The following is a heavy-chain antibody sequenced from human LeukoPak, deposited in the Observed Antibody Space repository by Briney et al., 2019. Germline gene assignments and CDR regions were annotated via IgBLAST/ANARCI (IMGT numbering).Heavy chain of an antibody. CDR2: VYHTGST. CDR1: GGFISSYDW. D-gene: IGHD4-11*01. V-gene: IGHV4-4*02. Sequence: TSETLSLTCTVSGGFISSYDWCSWVRQPPEKGLEWIGEVYHTGSTNYNPSLKSRVTISVDKSKNQFSLKLSSVTAADTAVYYCATGRDYSWVSWGQGTLVTVSS. CDR3: ATGRDYSWVS. J-gene: IGHJ4*02.